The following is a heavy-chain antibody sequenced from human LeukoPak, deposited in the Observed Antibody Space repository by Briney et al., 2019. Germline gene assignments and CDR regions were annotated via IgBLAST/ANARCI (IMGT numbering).Heavy chain of an antibody. CDR3: AKDPPRSEFWSGYYTSYYYYGMDV. D-gene: IGHD3-3*01. Sequence: GGSLRPSCATSGFTFSTYAMNWVRQAPGKGLEWVSGISDSGGSTYYADSVKGRFTISRDNSKNTLYLQMNSLRAEDTAVYYCAKDPPRSEFWSGYYTSYYYYGMDVCGQGTTVTVSS. CDR2: ISDSGGST. V-gene: IGHV3-23*01. J-gene: IGHJ6*02. CDR1: GFTFSTYA.